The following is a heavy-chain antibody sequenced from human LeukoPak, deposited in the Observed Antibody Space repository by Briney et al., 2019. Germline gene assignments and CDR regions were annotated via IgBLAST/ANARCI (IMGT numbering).Heavy chain of an antibody. Sequence: PGGSLRLSCAASGFTFRSYEMNWVRQAPGKGLEWVSYISDSGSTRTYADSVKGRFTISRDNAKNSLYLQMNSLRAEDTAVYYCARDHGIAARLFDYWGQGTLVTVSS. CDR2: ISDSGSTR. V-gene: IGHV3-48*03. CDR1: GFTFRSYE. D-gene: IGHD6-6*01. CDR3: ARDHGIAARLFDY. J-gene: IGHJ4*02.